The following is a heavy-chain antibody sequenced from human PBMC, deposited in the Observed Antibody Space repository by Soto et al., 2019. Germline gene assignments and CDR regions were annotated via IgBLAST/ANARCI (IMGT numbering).Heavy chain of an antibody. D-gene: IGHD1-26*01. V-gene: IGHV1-3*01. CDR2: INADNGDS. J-gene: IGHJ4*02. Sequence: QFQRVQSGAEVKKPGASVKVSCNPSGYAFTSYTMHWVRQAPGQGLEWMGWINADNGDSKYSQKFQGRVTITRDTSASIAYMELSSLKSEDTAVYYCARDTGSGLSVEPVIFEYWGQGTLVTVSS. CDR1: GYAFTSYT. CDR3: ARDTGSGLSVEPVIFEY.